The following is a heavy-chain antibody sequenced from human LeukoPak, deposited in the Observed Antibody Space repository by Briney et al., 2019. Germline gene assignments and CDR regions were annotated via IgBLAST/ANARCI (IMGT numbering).Heavy chain of an antibody. J-gene: IGHJ4*02. CDR2: INPNSGGT. Sequence: ASMKVSCKASGYTFTGYYMHWVRQAPGQGLEWMGWINPNSGGTNYAQKFQGRVTMTRDTSISTAYMELSRLRSDDTAVYYCARVWGQVVPAAIPFDYWGQGTLVTVSS. D-gene: IGHD2-2*01. CDR3: ARVWGQVVPAAIPFDY. CDR1: GYTFTGYY. V-gene: IGHV1-2*02.